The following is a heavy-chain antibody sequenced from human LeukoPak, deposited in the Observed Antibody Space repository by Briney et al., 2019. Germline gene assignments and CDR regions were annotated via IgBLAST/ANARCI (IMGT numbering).Heavy chain of an antibody. CDR3: ARANSNYVVYYYYGMDV. Sequence: SETLSLTCTVSGGSISSYYWSWLRQPPGKGLEWIGYIYYSGSTNYNPSLKSRVTISVDTSKDQFSLKLSSVTAADTAVYYCARANSNYVVYYYYGMDVWGQGTTVTVSS. CDR2: IYYSGST. D-gene: IGHD4-4*01. V-gene: IGHV4-59*01. CDR1: GGSISSYY. J-gene: IGHJ6*02.